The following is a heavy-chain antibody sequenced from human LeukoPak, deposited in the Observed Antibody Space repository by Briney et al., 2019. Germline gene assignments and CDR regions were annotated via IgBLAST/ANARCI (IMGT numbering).Heavy chain of an antibody. J-gene: IGHJ4*02. Sequence: GGSLRLSCAASGFIFDDYGMNWVRQAPGKGREWALGINWIGGSTGFADSVKGRFTISRDNAKNSLYLQMNSLRAEDTALYYCARAAHYGDYALVKYYFDYWGQGTLVTVSA. V-gene: IGHV3-20*04. CDR2: INWIGGST. D-gene: IGHD4-17*01. CDR1: GFIFDDYG. CDR3: ARAAHYGDYALVKYYFDY.